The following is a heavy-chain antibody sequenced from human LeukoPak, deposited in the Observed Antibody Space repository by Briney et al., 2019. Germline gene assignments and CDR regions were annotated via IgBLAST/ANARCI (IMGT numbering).Heavy chain of an antibody. CDR3: ARQPSLFGVVIMGIDY. D-gene: IGHD3-3*01. J-gene: IGHJ4*02. CDR1: GGSFSGYY. V-gene: IGHV4-34*01. Sequence: SETLSLTCAVYGGSFSGYYWSWIRQPPGKGLEWIGEINHSGSTNYNPSLKSRVTISIDTSKNQFSLKLSSVTAADTAVYYCARQPSLFGVVIMGIDYWGQGTLVTVSS. CDR2: INHSGST.